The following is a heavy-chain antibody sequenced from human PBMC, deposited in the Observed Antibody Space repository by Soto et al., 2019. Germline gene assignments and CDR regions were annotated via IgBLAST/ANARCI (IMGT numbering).Heavy chain of an antibody. D-gene: IGHD2-8*01. CDR3: ASSTSGVYVFHD. J-gene: IGHJ4*02. V-gene: IGHV1-69*02. CDR2: IIPVLGVE. CDR1: GDTFSRST. Sequence: QVQLVQSGAEVKNPGSSVKVSCKGSGDTFSRSTISWVRQVPGQRLEWMGRIIPVLGVENHAQNFQGRVTVTADKSTSTAYLEVSSLKSEDTAIYCCASSTSGVYVFHDWGQGTLVTVSS.